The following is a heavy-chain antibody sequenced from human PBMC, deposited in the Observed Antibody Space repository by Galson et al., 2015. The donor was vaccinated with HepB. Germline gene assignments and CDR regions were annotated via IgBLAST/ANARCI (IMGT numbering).Heavy chain of an antibody. CDR1: GFTFSDYY. Sequence: SLRLSCAASGFTFSDYYMSWIRQAPGKGLEWVSYISSSSTIYYADSVKGRFTISRDNAKNSLYLQMNSLRAEDTAVYYYASYSSSWSGAFDYWGQGTLVTVSS. V-gene: IGHV3-11*01. J-gene: IGHJ4*02. D-gene: IGHD6-13*01. CDR3: ASYSSSWSGAFDY. CDR2: ISSSSTI.